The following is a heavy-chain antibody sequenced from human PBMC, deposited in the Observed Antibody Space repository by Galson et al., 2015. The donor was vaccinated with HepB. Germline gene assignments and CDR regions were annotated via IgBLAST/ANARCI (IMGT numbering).Heavy chain of an antibody. V-gene: IGHV3-23*01. CDR3: AKGYGLFDS. CDR2: ISGNGDST. Sequence: SLRLSCAASGFAFDTHSMSWVRQAPGRGLEWISGISGNGDSTFDADSVKGRFTVSSDNSNIMLYLQMNSLRAEDAGLYFCAKGYGLFDSWGQGILVTVSS. D-gene: IGHD5-18*01. CDR1: GFAFDTHS. J-gene: IGHJ5*01.